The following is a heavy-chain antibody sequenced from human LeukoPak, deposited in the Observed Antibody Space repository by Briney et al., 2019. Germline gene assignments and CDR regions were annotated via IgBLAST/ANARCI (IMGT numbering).Heavy chain of an antibody. CDR1: GYTFSRYW. Sequence: GGSLRLSCTDSGYTFSRYWNHWVRQAPGKGLVWVSRINTDGTITTYADSVKGRFTISRDNAKNILYLQMNSLRVEDAAVYYWTSDFSGYDDYWGQGTLVTVSS. D-gene: IGHD3-22*01. V-gene: IGHV3-74*01. CDR3: TSDFSGYDDY. J-gene: IGHJ4*02. CDR2: INTDGTIT.